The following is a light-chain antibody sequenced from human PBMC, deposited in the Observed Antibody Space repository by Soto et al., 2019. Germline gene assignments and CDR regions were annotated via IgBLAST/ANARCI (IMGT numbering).Light chain of an antibody. CDR1: SSDVGGYNY. Sequence: QSALTQPASVSGSPGQSITISCTGTSSDVGGYNYVSWYQQHPGKAPKLMIYDVSNRPSGVSNRFSGSKSGNTASLTISGLQAEDEADYYCSSYTSSSTLGGVFGGGTKLPV. V-gene: IGLV2-14*01. CDR3: SSYTSSSTLGGV. CDR2: DVS. J-gene: IGLJ3*02.